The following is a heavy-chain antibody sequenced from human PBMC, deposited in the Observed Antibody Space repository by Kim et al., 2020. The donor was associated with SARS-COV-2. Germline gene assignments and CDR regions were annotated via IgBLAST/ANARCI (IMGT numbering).Heavy chain of an antibody. CDR1: GGSISSYY. Sequence: SETLSLTCTVSGGSISSYYWSWIRQPPGKGLEWIGYIYYSGSTNYNPYLKSRVTMSVDTSNNQFSLKLSSVTAADTAVSYCARQGGGGRGYFYYYMDV. CDR2: IYYSGST. J-gene: IGHJ6*03. V-gene: IGHV4-59*08. D-gene: IGHD3-16*01. CDR3: ARQGGGGRGYFYYYMDV.